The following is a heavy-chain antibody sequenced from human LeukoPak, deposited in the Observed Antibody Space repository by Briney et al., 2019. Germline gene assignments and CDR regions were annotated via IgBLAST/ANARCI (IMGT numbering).Heavy chain of an antibody. J-gene: IGHJ5*01. CDR3: ARDRGNSDPGDWFDS. CDR2: ISGSGSTV. Sequence: PGGSLRLSCAASGFTFSDYYMSWIRQAPGKGLEGGSYISGSGSTVYYAASVRGRFTISRDNAKNSLFLQMNSLRAEDTAVYYCARDRGNSDPGDWFDSWGQGTLVTVSS. V-gene: IGHV3-11*01. CDR1: GFTFSDYY. D-gene: IGHD4-23*01.